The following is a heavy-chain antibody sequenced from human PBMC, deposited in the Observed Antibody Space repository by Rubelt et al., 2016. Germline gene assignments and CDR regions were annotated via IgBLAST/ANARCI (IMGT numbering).Heavy chain of an antibody. CDR1: GFTFSAYA. CDR3: STLELPGYYYDLDV. D-gene: IGHD1-7*01. V-gene: IGHV3-49*04. Sequence: EVQLLESGGGLVQPGGSLRLSCAASGFTFSAYAMSWVRQAPGKGLEWVGYIRSKAYGGAIDYAASVKGRFTISRDDSKGIAYLQMNSLKTEDTAVYYCSTLELPGYYYDLDVWGQGTTVTVS. J-gene: IGHJ6*02. CDR2: IRSKAYGGAI.